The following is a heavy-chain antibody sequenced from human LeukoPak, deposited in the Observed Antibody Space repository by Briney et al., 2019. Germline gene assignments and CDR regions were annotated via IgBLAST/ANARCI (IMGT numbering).Heavy chain of an antibody. CDR3: ATDLHYGSGSRYMDV. CDR2: VDPEDGET. CDR1: GYTFTDYY. Sequence: GASVKASCKVSGYTFTDYYMHWVQQAPGKGLEWMGLVDPEDGETIYAEKFQGRVTITADTSTDTAYMELSSLRSEDTAVYYCATDLHYGSGSRYMDVWGKGTTVTVSS. J-gene: IGHJ6*03. D-gene: IGHD3-10*01. V-gene: IGHV1-69-2*01.